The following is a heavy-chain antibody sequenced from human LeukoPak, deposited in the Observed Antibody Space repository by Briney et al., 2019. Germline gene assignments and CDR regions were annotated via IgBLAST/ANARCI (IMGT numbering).Heavy chain of an antibody. CDR1: GGSISSNVYY. Sequence: SETLSLTCTVSGGSISSNVYYWSWIRQPAGKGLEWIGRIYSSGSTDYNPSLKSRVTMSVDTSKNQFSLNLRSVTAADTAVYYCARGPPPDFDCWGQGTLVTVSS. CDR3: ARGPPPDFDC. V-gene: IGHV4-61*02. CDR2: IYSSGST. J-gene: IGHJ4*02.